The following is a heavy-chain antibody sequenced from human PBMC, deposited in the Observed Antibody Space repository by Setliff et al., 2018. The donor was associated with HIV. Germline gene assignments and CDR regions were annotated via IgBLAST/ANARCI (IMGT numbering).Heavy chain of an antibody. J-gene: IGHJ6*03. V-gene: IGHV4-39*07. D-gene: IGHD3-9*01. CDR3: ARGHDNKYYYFYYMDV. Sequence: SETLSLTCTVYGGFIKNSNYYWGWIRQPPGKGLEWIGNIHYSGSTYYNPSLKSRVTISVDTSKNLFSLKVNSVTAADTAVYYCARGHDNKYYYFYYMDVWGKGTTVTVSS. CDR2: IHYSGST. CDR1: GGFIKNSNYY.